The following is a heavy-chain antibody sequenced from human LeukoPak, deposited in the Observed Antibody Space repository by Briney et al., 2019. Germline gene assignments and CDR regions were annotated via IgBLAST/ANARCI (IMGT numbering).Heavy chain of an antibody. Sequence: PSETLSLTCTVSGGSISSSSYYWGWIRQPPGKGLEWIGSIYYSGSTYYNPSLKSRVTISVDTSKNQFSLKLSSVTAADTAVYYCARGQWLLSYFDYWGQGTLVTVSS. D-gene: IGHD6-19*01. CDR2: IYYSGST. CDR3: ARGQWLLSYFDY. CDR1: GGSISSSSYY. V-gene: IGHV4-39*07. J-gene: IGHJ4*02.